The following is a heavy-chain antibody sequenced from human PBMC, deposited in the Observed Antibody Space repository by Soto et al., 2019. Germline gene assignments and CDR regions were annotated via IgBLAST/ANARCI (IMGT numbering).Heavy chain of an antibody. D-gene: IGHD6-19*01. CDR1: GLIFSSYW. J-gene: IGHJ4*02. CDR3: VGGSGWVMDY. V-gene: IGHV3-7*03. CDR2: VKQDGSEQ. Sequence: LRLSCSASGLIFSSYWMTWVRHAPGKGLEWVANVKQDGSEQHYVDSVKGRFTISRDNVKNSLFLQMNSLRAEDTAVYYCVGGSGWVMDYWGQGTLVTVSS.